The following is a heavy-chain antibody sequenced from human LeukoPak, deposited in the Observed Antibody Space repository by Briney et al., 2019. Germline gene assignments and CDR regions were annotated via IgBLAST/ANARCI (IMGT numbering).Heavy chain of an antibody. CDR3: ASLGYCSGGSCYYAFEI. Sequence: SETLSLTCTVSGGSISSYYWSWIRQPPGKGLEWIGYIYYSGSTNYNPSLKSRVTISVDTSKNQFSLKLSSVTAADTAVYYCASLGYCSGGSCYYAFEIWGQGTMVTVSS. CDR1: GGSISSYY. J-gene: IGHJ3*02. V-gene: IGHV4-59*01. D-gene: IGHD2-15*01. CDR2: IYYSGST.